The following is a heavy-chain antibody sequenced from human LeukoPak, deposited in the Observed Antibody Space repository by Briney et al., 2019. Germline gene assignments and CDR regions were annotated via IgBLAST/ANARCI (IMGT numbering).Heavy chain of an antibody. Sequence: SGPTLVNPTQTLTLTCSFSGFSLTTSRESVGWIRQSPGKALQWLALIFWDDDKRYNPSLKSRLTITKDTSKNQVVLTISNMDPVDAATYYCAHSFRYYESDHYYYPYDYWGQGTLVSVSS. J-gene: IGHJ4*02. CDR1: GFSLTTSRES. CDR3: AHSFRYYESDHYYYPYDY. CDR2: IFWDDDK. D-gene: IGHD3-10*01. V-gene: IGHV2-5*02.